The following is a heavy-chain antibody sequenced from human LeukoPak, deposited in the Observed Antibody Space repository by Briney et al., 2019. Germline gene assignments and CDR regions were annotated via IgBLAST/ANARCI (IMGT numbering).Heavy chain of an antibody. V-gene: IGHV3-23*01. CDR3: AKEATEWELQGVDY. Sequence: GGSLRLSCTASGFTFGDYAMSWFRQAPGKGLEWVSFISGSGGSTYYADSVKGRFTISRDNSKNTLYLQMNSLRAEDTAVYYCAKEATEWELQGVDYWGQGTLVTVSS. CDR2: ISGSGGST. D-gene: IGHD1-26*01. CDR1: GFTFGDYA. J-gene: IGHJ4*02.